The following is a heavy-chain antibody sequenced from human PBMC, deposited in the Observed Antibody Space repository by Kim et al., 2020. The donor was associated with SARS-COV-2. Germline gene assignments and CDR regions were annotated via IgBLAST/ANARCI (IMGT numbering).Heavy chain of an antibody. Sequence: DSVRGRFHISRDQTKNTLNLQMNSLRTEDTAAYYCAKGIGTMVRGTKVDYWGQGTLVTVSS. V-gene: IGHV3-23*01. CDR3: AKGIGTMVRGTKVDY. J-gene: IGHJ4*02. D-gene: IGHD3-10*01.